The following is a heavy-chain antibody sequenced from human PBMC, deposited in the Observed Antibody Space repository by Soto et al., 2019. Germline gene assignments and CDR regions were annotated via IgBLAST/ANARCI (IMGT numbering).Heavy chain of an antibody. D-gene: IGHD2-2*01. J-gene: IGHJ4*02. CDR3: ARTPRERYCSSTSCYPPTYYFDY. Sequence: SETLSLTCTVSGGSISSYYWSWIRQPPGKVLEWIGYIYYSGSTNYNPSLKSRVTISVDTSKNQFSLKLSSVTAADTAVYYCARTPRERYCSSTSCYPPTYYFDYWGQGTLVTVSS. CDR2: IYYSGST. V-gene: IGHV4-59*01. CDR1: GGSISSYY.